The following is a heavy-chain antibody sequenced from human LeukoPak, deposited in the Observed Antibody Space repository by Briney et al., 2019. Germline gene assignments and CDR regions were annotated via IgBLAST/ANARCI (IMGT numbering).Heavy chain of an antibody. CDR1: GGSISSYY. V-gene: IGHV4-59*08. Sequence: SETLSLTCTVSGGSISSYYWSWIRQPPGKGLEWIGYIYYSGSTNYNPSLKSRDTISVDTSKNQFSLKLSSVTAADTAVYYCARHRGDNYDILTGYWTEPFDYWGQGTLVTVSS. D-gene: IGHD3-9*01. J-gene: IGHJ4*02. CDR3: ARHRGDNYDILTGYWTEPFDY. CDR2: IYYSGST.